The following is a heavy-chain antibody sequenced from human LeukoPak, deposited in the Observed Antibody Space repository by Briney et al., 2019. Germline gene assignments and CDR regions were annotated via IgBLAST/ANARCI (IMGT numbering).Heavy chain of an antibody. CDR2: ISPNTGDT. J-gene: IGHJ6*03. Sequence: ASVKVSCKASEYTITGYYMHWVRQAPGQGLEWMGWISPNTGDTNYAQKFQGRVTMTRDTSISTAYMELSSLRTDDTAVYYCASPRYNWNYPDVWGKGTTVTVSS. CDR3: ASPRYNWNYPDV. D-gene: IGHD1-20*01. CDR1: EYTITGYY. V-gene: IGHV1-2*02.